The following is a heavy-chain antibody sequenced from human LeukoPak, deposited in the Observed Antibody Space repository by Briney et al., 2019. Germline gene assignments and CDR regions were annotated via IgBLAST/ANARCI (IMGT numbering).Heavy chain of an antibody. CDR1: GGSISSYY. Sequence: SETLSLTCAVAGGSISSYYWSWIRQPAGKGLEWIGRIYTSGSTNYNPSLKSRVTMSVDTSKNHFSLKLSSVTAADTAVYYCARDHDYGGNLFWFDPWGQGTLVTVSS. CDR3: ARDHDYGGNLFWFDP. V-gene: IGHV4-4*07. CDR2: IYTSGST. J-gene: IGHJ5*02. D-gene: IGHD4-23*01.